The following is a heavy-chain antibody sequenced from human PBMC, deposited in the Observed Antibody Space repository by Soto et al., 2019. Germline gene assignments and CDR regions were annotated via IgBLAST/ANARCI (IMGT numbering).Heavy chain of an antibody. CDR1: GFTFSSFG. J-gene: IGHJ4*02. CDR3: ARDRGVGATKAFDY. V-gene: IGHV3-33*01. D-gene: IGHD1-26*01. CDR2: IWYDGSNE. Sequence: GGSLGLSCAASGFTFSSFGMHWVRQSPGKGLEWVAVIWYDGSNEYYADSVKGRFTISRDNSKNTLYLQMNSLRAEDTAVYYCARDRGVGATKAFDYWGQGTLVTVSS.